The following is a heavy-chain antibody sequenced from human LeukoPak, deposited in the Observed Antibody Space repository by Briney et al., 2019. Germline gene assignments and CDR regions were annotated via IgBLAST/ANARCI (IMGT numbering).Heavy chain of an antibody. V-gene: IGHV4-4*07. J-gene: IGHJ5*02. CDR1: GGSISNYY. Sequence: SETLSLTCTVSGGSISNYYWTWIRQPAGKGLEWIGRIYTSGSTNYNPSLKSRVTMSVGTSKNQFSLKLSSVTAADTAVYYCARDTRSYSSVFFDPWGQGTLVTVSS. D-gene: IGHD6-25*01. CDR3: ARDTRSYSSVFFDP. CDR2: IYTSGST.